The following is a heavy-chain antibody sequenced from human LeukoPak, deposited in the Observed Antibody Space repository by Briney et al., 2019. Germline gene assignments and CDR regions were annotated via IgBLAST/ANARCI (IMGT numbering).Heavy chain of an antibody. V-gene: IGHV3-74*01. CDR2: INPGGSST. D-gene: IGHD4-11*01. CDR1: GFTFSNYW. CDR3: ARSNQADDY. J-gene: IGHJ4*02. Sequence: GGSLRLSCAASGFTFSNYWLHWVREVPGKGLVWVSRINPGGSSTTYADSVKGRFTISRDNAKNTLYLQMNSLRAEDTAVYYCARSNQADDYWGQGTLVTVSS.